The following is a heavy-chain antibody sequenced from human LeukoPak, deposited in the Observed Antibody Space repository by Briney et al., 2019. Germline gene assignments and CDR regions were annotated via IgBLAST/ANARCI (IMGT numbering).Heavy chain of an antibody. CDR1: GFTFSSYA. D-gene: IGHD3-10*01. Sequence: PGRSLRLSCAASGFTFSSYAMHWVRQAPGKGLEWVAVISYDGSNKYYADSVKGRFTISRDNSKNTLYLQMNSLRAEDTAVYYCARDHTMALDYWGQGTLVTVSS. J-gene: IGHJ4*02. CDR2: ISYDGSNK. CDR3: ARDHTMALDY. V-gene: IGHV3-30-3*01.